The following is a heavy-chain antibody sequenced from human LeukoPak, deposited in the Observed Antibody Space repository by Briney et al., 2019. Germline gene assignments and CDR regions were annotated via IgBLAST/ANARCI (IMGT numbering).Heavy chain of an antibody. Sequence: GGSLRLSCAASGFXFSSFGVHWVRQAPGKGLEWVGVIWYDASDRYYADSVKGRFTISRDNSKNTLFLQMNSLRDDDTAVYYCVRGVGVSRFNYFDPWGQGTLVVVSS. J-gene: IGHJ5*02. D-gene: IGHD5-24*01. V-gene: IGHV3-33*01. CDR1: GFXFSSFG. CDR2: IWYDASDR. CDR3: VRGVGVSRFNYFDP.